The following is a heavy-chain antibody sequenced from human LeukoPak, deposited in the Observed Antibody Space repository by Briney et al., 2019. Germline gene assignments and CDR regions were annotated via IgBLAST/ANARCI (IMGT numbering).Heavy chain of an antibody. Sequence: GGSLRLSCAASGLSFRSYDMVWARQAPGKGLEWVAFIRFDGSDTYYGDSVEGRFTISRDNSKNTLYLQMNSLRVEDTAMYYCANLPVDGPFDCWGQGTLDTVSS. CDR3: ANLPVDGPFDC. J-gene: IGHJ4*02. CDR2: IRFDGSDT. V-gene: IGHV3-30*02. D-gene: IGHD5-12*01. CDR1: GLSFRSYD.